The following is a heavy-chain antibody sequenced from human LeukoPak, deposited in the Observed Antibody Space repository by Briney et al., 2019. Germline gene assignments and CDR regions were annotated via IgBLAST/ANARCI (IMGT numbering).Heavy chain of an antibody. D-gene: IGHD2-15*01. CDR1: GGTFSSYA. J-gene: IGHJ3*02. Sequence: SVKVSCKASGGTFSSYAISWVRQAPGQGLEWMGRIIPIFGIANYAQKFQGRVTITADESTSTAYMELSSLRSEDTAVYYCARAVVLVAATNGAFDIWGQGTMVTVSS. CDR3: ARAVVLVAATNGAFDI. CDR2: IIPIFGIA. V-gene: IGHV1-69*13.